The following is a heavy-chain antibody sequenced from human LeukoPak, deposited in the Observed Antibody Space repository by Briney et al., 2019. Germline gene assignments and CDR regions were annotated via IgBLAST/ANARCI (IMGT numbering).Heavy chain of an antibody. D-gene: IGHD5-24*01. V-gene: IGHV3-48*01. CDR1: GFTFSAYS. J-gene: IGHJ4*02. Sequence: GGSLRLSCAASGFTFSAYSMNWVRQAPGKGLEWISYIGISSGNTKYADSVKGRFTISGDKAKNSLSLQMNSLRVEDTAVYYCARDYKYAFDNWGQGTLVTVSS. CDR2: IGISSGNT. CDR3: ARDYKYAFDN.